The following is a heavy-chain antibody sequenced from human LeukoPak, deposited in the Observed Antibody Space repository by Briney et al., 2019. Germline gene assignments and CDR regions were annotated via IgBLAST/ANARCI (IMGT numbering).Heavy chain of an antibody. CDR1: GFTFSSYA. V-gene: IGHV3-23*01. CDR2: ISGSGGST. J-gene: IGHJ4*02. D-gene: IGHD1-26*01. Sequence: PGGSLRLSCAASGFTFSSYAMSRVRQAPGKGLEWVSAISGSGGSTYYADSVKGRFTISRDNSKNTLYLQMNSLRAEDTAVYYCAKDQNWGAQRASYFDYWGQGTLVTVSS. CDR3: AKDQNWGAQRASYFDY.